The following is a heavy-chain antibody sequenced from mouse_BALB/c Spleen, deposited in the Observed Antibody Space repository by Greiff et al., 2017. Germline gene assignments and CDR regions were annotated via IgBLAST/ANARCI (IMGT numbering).Heavy chain of an antibody. CDR1: GFSLTSYG. J-gene: IGHJ4*01. CDR2: IWAGGST. Sequence: VQLQESGPGLVAPSQSLSITCTASGFSLTSYGVHWVRQPPGKGLEWLGVIWAGGSTNYNAALMSRLSISKDNSKSQVFLKMNSLQTDDTAMYYCAREGDEDAMDYWGQGTSVTVSA. CDR3: AREGDEDAMDY. V-gene: IGHV2-9*02.